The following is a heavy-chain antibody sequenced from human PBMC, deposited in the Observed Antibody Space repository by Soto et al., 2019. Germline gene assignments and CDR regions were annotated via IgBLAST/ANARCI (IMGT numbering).Heavy chain of an antibody. V-gene: IGHV4-39*01. J-gene: IGHJ4*02. CDR2: IYYSGST. Sequence: SETLSLTCTVSGGSISSSSYYWGWIRQPPGKGLEWIGSIYYSGSTYYKPSLKSRVTISVDTSKNKFSLKLSSVTAADTAVYYCARQYGYSSSWYIFGPDYWGQGTLVTVSS. CDR1: GGSISSSSYY. CDR3: ARQYGYSSSWYIFGPDY. D-gene: IGHD6-13*01.